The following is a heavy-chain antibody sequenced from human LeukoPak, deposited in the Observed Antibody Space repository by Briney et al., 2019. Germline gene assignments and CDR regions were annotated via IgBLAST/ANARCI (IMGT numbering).Heavy chain of an antibody. V-gene: IGHV4-34*01. J-gene: IGHJ4*02. CDR2: INHSGST. CDR1: GGSFSGYY. D-gene: IGHD3-10*01. Sequence: SETLSLTCAVYGGSFSGYYWSWIRQPPGKGLEWIGEINHSGSTNYNPSLKSRVTISVDTSKNQFSLKLSSVTAADTAVYYCARDHGSGSYYRANPSPFDYWGQGTLVTVSS. CDR3: ARDHGSGSYYRANPSPFDY.